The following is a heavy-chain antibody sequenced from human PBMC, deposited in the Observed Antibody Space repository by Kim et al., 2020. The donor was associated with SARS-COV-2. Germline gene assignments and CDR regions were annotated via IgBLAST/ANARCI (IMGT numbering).Heavy chain of an antibody. CDR1: GYTFTSYA. Sequence: ASVKVSCKASGYTFTSYAMNWVRQAPGQGLEWMGWINTNTGNPTYAQGFTGRFVFSLDTSVSTAYLQISSLKAEDTAVYYCALTSMVRGVILKPWYFDLWGRGTLVTVSS. CDR2: INTNTGNP. J-gene: IGHJ2*01. D-gene: IGHD3-10*01. V-gene: IGHV7-4-1*02. CDR3: ALTSMVRGVILKPWYFDL.